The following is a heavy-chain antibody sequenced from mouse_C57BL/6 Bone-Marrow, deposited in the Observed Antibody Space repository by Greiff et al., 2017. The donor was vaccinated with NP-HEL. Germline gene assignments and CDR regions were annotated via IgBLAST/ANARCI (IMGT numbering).Heavy chain of an antibody. CDR2: IYPRSGNT. Sequence: VKLMESGAELARPGASVKLSCKASGYTFTSYGISWVKQRTGQGLEWIGEIYPRSGNTYYNEKFKGKATLTADKSSSTAYMELRSLTSEDSAVYFCARRGNYYYGSSLDYWGQGTTLTVSS. D-gene: IGHD1-1*01. CDR1: GYTFTSYG. J-gene: IGHJ2*01. V-gene: IGHV1-81*01. CDR3: ARRGNYYYGSSLDY.